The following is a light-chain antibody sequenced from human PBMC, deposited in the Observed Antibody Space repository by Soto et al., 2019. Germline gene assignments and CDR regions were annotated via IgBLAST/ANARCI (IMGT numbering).Light chain of an antibody. J-gene: IGLJ2*01. CDR3: SSYAGFNTVI. CDR2: AVT. Sequence: QSALTQPASVSGSPGQSITISCTGTSSDVGSHNLVSWYQQHPGKAPKLMISAVTKRPAGVSSRFSGTQSGNTASLTISGLQAEDEADYYCSSYAGFNTVIFGGGTKLTVL. V-gene: IGLV2-23*02. CDR1: SSDVGSHNL.